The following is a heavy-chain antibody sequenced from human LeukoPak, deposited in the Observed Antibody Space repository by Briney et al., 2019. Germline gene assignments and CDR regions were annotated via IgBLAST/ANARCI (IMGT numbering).Heavy chain of an antibody. V-gene: IGHV4-59*01. CDR3: ARDGSGWSGWFDP. Sequence: SETLSLTCTVSGGSINSYYWSWIRHSPGKGLEWIGYIYYSGSTNYNPSLKSRVTISVDTSKNQFSLKLTSVTAADTAVYYCARDGSGWSGWFDPWGQGTLVTVSS. CDR2: IYYSGST. J-gene: IGHJ5*02. CDR1: GGSINSYY. D-gene: IGHD6-19*01.